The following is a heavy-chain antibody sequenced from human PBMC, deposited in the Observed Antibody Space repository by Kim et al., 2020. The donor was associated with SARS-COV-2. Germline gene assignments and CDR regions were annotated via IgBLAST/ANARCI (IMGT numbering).Heavy chain of an antibody. CDR1: GFTFSNYW. Sequence: GGSLRLSCAASGFTFSNYWMHWVRQAPGKGLVWVSRISGDGRYTSYADSVKGRFTISRDNAKNTAYLQMNSLRAEDTAVYYCARVWPARLNGMDVWGQGTTVTVSS. D-gene: IGHD3-16*01. V-gene: IGHV3-74*01. CDR3: ARVWPARLNGMDV. CDR2: ISGDGRYT. J-gene: IGHJ6*02.